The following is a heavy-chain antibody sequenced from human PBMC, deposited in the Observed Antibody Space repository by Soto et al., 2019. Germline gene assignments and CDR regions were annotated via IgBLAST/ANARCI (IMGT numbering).Heavy chain of an antibody. D-gene: IGHD3-3*01. CDR3: AKDRPTYYDFWSGSAAFDY. CDR2: ISGSGGST. Sequence: GGALRLSCSASGFNFSSYPMTWVRQAPGKGLEWVSAISGSGGSTYYADSVKGRFTISRDNSKNTLYLQMNSLRAEDTAVYYCAKDRPTYYDFWSGSAAFDYWGQGTLVTVSS. V-gene: IGHV3-23*01. J-gene: IGHJ4*02. CDR1: GFNFSSYP.